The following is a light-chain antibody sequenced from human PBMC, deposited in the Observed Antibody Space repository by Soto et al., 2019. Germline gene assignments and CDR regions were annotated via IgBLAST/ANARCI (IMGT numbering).Light chain of an antibody. CDR1: HPISGY. CDR2: GAS. CDR3: QQGQSTPIT. J-gene: IGKJ5*01. V-gene: IGKV1-39*01. Sequence: IQMTHSPSALSASIGDRVILTCRSSHPISGYLNWYQQKPGNAPKPLIHGASSLQSGVPSRFSGSGSGTDFSLTISNLQPEDFATYYCQQGQSTPITFGQGTLLEIK.